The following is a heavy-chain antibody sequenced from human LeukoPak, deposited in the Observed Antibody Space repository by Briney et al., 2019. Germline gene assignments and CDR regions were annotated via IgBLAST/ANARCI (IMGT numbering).Heavy chain of an antibody. CDR3: ARAAGSSSWLYYFDY. D-gene: IGHD6-13*01. V-gene: IGHV3-21*01. Sequence: GGSLRLSCAASGFTFSSYSMNWVRQAPGKGLEWVSSISSSSSYIYYADSVKGRFTISRDNAKNSLYLQMNSLRAEDTAVYYCARAAGSSSWLYYFDYWGQGTLVTVSS. CDR2: ISSSSSYI. CDR1: GFTFSSYS. J-gene: IGHJ4*02.